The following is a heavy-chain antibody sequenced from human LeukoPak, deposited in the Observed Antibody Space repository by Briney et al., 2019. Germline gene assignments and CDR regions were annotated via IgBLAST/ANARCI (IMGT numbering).Heavy chain of an antibody. CDR3: ARQMAVAAKAGFAY. J-gene: IGHJ4*02. CDR2: IYTTGIT. Sequence: PSESLSLTCTVSGGSIISYYWTCIRLPAGKGREWIGRIYTTGITNYTPSLKRRVTMSVDTSKSQFSLKLSSVTAADTAVYYCARQMAVAAKAGFAYWGQGTLVTVSS. V-gene: IGHV4-4*07. CDR1: GGSIISYY. D-gene: IGHD2-15*01.